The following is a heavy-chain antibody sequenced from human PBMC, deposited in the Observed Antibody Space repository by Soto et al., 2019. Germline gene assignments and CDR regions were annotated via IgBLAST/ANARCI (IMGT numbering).Heavy chain of an antibody. J-gene: IGHJ6*02. D-gene: IGHD2-2*01. CDR1: GFSLSTSGVG. CDR2: IYWDDDK. V-gene: IGHV2-5*02. Sequence: QITLKESGPTLVKPTQTLTLTCTFSGFSLSTSGVGVGWIRQPPGKALEWLALIYWDDDKRYSTYLKSRLTITKDTSKNQVVLTMNNMDPVDTATYYCAREIVLVPPYYYYGMDVWGQGTTVTVSS. CDR3: AREIVLVPPYYYYGMDV.